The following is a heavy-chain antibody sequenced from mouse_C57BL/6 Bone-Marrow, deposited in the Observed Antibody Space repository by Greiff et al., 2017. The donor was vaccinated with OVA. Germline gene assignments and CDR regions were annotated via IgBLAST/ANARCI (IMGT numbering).Heavy chain of an antibody. V-gene: IGHV1-64*01. D-gene: IGHD1-1*01. J-gene: IGHJ2*01. CDR1: GYTFTSYW. Sequence: QVQLQQPGAELVKPGASVKLSCKASGYTFTSYWMHWVKQRPGQGLEWIGMIHPNSGSTNYNEKFKSKATLTVDTSASTAYMQLSSLTSEDSAVYYCARFITTVVADYWGQGTTLTVSS. CDR2: IHPNSGST. CDR3: ARFITTVVADY.